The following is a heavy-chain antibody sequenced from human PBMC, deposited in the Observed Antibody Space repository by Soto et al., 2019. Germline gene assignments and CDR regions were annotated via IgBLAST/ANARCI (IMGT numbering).Heavy chain of an antibody. CDR3: ATPVVRFLEWTTDY. Sequence: GGSLRFSCAASGFTFSSYSMNWVRQAPGKGLEWISYITNGGTTIYYADSVKGRFTISRDNAKNSLYLHMNSLRDDDTAVYYCATPVVRFLEWTTDYWGQGTLVTVSS. J-gene: IGHJ4*02. D-gene: IGHD3-3*01. V-gene: IGHV3-48*02. CDR2: ITNGGTTI. CDR1: GFTFSSYS.